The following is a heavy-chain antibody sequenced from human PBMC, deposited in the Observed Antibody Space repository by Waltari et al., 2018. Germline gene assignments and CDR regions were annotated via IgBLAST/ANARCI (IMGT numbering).Heavy chain of an antibody. Sequence: QVQLQESGPGLVKPSGNLSLTCAVSGGYISSSNCRSWVRQPPGKGREWIGEIYHSGSTNYNPSLKSRVTISVDKSKNQFSLKLSSVTAADTAVYYCARVPTAGYYFDYWGQGTLVTVSS. D-gene: IGHD2-21*02. V-gene: IGHV4-4*02. CDR3: ARVPTAGYYFDY. CDR1: GGYISSSNC. CDR2: IYHSGST. J-gene: IGHJ4*02.